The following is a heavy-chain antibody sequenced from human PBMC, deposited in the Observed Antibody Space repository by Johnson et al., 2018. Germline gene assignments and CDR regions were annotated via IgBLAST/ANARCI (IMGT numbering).Heavy chain of an antibody. J-gene: IGHJ1*01. CDR1: GFAFSGYW. CDR3: ARAHCSGVSCSSLQH. Sequence: VQLVQSGGGFVQPGGSLRLSCTASGFAFSGYWMHWVRQAPGKGLVWVSRVNNVGTVTNYADSVRGRFLISRDNAKDTLYLQMNSLRTEDTAFYYCARAHCSGVSCSSLQHWGQGTLVTVSS. D-gene: IGHD2-15*01. CDR2: VNNVGTVT. V-gene: IGHV3-74*02.